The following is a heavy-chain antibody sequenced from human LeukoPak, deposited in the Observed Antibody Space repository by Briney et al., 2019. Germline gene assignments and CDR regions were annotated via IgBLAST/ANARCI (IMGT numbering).Heavy chain of an antibody. J-gene: IGHJ4*02. V-gene: IGHV3-23*01. D-gene: IGHD6-19*01. Sequence: GGSLRLSCAASGFTFSSYAMSWVRQAPGKGLEWVSAISGSGGSTYYADSVKGRFTISRDNSKNTVHLQMNSLRAEDTAVYYCAKDTYNSGWYYFDYWGQGTLVTVSS. CDR1: GFTFSSYA. CDR2: ISGSGGST. CDR3: AKDTYNSGWYYFDY.